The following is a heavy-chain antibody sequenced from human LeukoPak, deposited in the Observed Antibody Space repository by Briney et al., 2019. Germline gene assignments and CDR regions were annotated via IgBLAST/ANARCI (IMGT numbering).Heavy chain of an antibody. V-gene: IGHV3-30*18. CDR3: AKAPRLQWLLSYYFDY. CDR2: ISYDGSNK. D-gene: IGHD6-19*01. CDR1: GFTFSSYG. Sequence: GGSLRLSCAASGFTFSSYGMHWVRQAPGKGLEWVAVISYDGSNKYYADSVKGRFTISRGNSKNTLYLQMNSLRAEDTAVYYCAKAPRLQWLLSYYFDYWGQGTQVTVSS. J-gene: IGHJ4*02.